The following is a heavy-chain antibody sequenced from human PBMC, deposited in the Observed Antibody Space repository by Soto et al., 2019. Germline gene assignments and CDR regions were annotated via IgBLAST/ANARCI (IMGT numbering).Heavy chain of an antibody. CDR2: IGPETGAT. CDR1: GYTFTGHY. D-gene: IGHD1-26*01. V-gene: IGHV1-2*02. CDR3: GRGRSGQIVVFY. Sequence: ASVKVSCKASGYTFTGHYIHWVRQAPEQGPEWMGEIGPETGATIYAQKFQGRVTMTRDMSITTVYMELNNLSPDDTAVYYCGRGRSGQIVVFYWGQGTPVTVSS. J-gene: IGHJ4*02.